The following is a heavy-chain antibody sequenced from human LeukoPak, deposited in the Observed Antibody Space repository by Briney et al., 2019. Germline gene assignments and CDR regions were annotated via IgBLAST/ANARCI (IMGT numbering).Heavy chain of an antibody. Sequence: SVKVSCKASGGTFSSYTISWVRQAPGQGLEWMGRIIPILGIANYAQKFQGRVTITAEKSTSTAYMELSSLRSEDTAVYYCARDASIAVAGTPFRYFDYWGQGTLVTVSS. V-gene: IGHV1-69*04. D-gene: IGHD6-19*01. CDR2: IIPILGIA. CDR3: ARDASIAVAGTPFRYFDY. CDR1: GGTFSSYT. J-gene: IGHJ4*02.